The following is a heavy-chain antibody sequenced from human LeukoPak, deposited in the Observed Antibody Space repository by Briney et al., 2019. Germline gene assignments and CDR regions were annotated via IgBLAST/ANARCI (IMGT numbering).Heavy chain of an antibody. CDR2: INPNSGGT. D-gene: IGHD5-12*01. Sequence: ASVKVFCKASGYTFTGYYMHWVRQAPGQGLEWMGWINPNSGGTNYAQKFQGRVTMTRDTSISTAYMELSRLRSDDTAVYYCATRSGYDDEFDYWGQGTLVTVSS. CDR3: ATRSGYDDEFDY. J-gene: IGHJ4*02. V-gene: IGHV1-2*02. CDR1: GYTFTGYY.